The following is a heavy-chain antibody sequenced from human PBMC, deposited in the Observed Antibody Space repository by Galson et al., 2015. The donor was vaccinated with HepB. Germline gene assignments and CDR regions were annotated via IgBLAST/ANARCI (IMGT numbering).Heavy chain of an antibody. Sequence: SLRLSCAASGFPFSGYWMSWVRQAPGKGLEWVANIKEDGSEKHYVDSVKARFTISRDNAKNSLYLQMNSLGVEDTAVYYCAGGWDYSGMFDCWGQGTLVTVSS. V-gene: IGHV3-7*03. J-gene: IGHJ4*02. CDR2: IKEDGSEK. CDR3: AGGWDYSGMFDC. CDR1: GFPFSGYW. D-gene: IGHD1-7*01.